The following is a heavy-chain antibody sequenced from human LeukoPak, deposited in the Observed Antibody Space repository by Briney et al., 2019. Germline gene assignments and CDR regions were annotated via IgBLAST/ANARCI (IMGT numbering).Heavy chain of an antibody. CDR1: GYTFTGYY. CDR2: INPNSGGT. J-gene: IGHJ4*02. D-gene: IGHD3-22*01. Sequence: ASVKVSCKASGYTFTGYYMHWVRQAPGQGLEWMGWINPNSGGTNYAQKFQGRVTMTRDTSISTAYMELSRLRSDDTAVYYCARADDSSGYWGSPAPYYFDYWGQGTPVTVSS. V-gene: IGHV1-2*02. CDR3: ARADDSSGYWGSPAPYYFDY.